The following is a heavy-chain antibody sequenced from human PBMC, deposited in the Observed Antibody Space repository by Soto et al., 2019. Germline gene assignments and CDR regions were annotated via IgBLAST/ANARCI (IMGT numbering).Heavy chain of an antibody. CDR1: GGSISSGGYY. CDR3: PSDSKYYRSGTSPHYYYGMDV. J-gene: IGHJ6*02. Sequence: SETLSLTCTVSGGSISSGGYYWSWIRQHPGKGLEWIGYIYYSGSTYYNPSLKSRVTISVDTSKNQFSLKLSSVTAADTAVYYGPSDSKYYRSGTSPHYYYGMDVWGQGTTVTVSS. CDR2: IYYSGST. D-gene: IGHD3-10*01. V-gene: IGHV4-31*03.